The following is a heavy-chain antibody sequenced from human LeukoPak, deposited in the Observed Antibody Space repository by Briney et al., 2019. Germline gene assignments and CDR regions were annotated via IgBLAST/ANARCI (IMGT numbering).Heavy chain of an antibody. D-gene: IGHD2-2*01. CDR1: GYSFATHW. CDR3: ARGGQGSCTSTSCYTNYMDV. J-gene: IGHJ6*03. V-gene: IGHV5-51*01. Sequence: GESLKISCKGSGYSFATHWIGWVRQMPGKGLEWMGVTYPGDPDTRYSPSFQGQVTISADKSISTAYLQWGSLKASDTATYYCARGGQGSCTSTSCYTNYMDVWGKGTTVTVSS. CDR2: TYPGDPDT.